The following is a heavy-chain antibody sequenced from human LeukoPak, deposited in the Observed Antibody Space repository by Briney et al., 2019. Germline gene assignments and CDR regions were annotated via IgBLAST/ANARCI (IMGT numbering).Heavy chain of an antibody. Sequence: KASETLSLTCTVSGGSISSSSYYWGWIRQPPGKGLEWIGSIYYSGSTNYNPSLKSRVTISVDTSKNQFSLKLSSVTAADTAVYYCARRNCSGGSCYFDYWSQGTLVTVSS. D-gene: IGHD2-15*01. V-gene: IGHV4-39*07. CDR2: IYYSGST. CDR3: ARRNCSGGSCYFDY. CDR1: GGSISSSSYY. J-gene: IGHJ4*02.